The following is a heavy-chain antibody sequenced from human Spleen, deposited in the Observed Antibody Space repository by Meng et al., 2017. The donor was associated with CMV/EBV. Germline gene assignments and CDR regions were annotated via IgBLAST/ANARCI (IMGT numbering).Heavy chain of an antibody. V-gene: IGHV3-7*01. CDR2: IKQDGSEK. J-gene: IGHJ3*02. CDR1: GFTFSSYW. CDR3: ARVATITPGDAFDI. D-gene: IGHD5-12*01. Sequence: GESLKISCAASGFTFSSYWMSWVRQAPGKGLEWVANIKQDGSEKYYVDSVKGRFTISRDNAKNSLYMQMNSLRAEDTAVYYCARVATITPGDAFDIWGQGTMVTVSS.